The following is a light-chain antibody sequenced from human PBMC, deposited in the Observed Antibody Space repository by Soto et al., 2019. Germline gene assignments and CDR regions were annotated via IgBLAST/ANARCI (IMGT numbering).Light chain of an antibody. Sequence: EIVLTQSPATLSLSPGERATLSCRASQSVSSYLAWYQQKPGQAPRLLIYDASNRATGIPDRFSGSGSGTDFTLTISRLEPEDFALYYCQQSASSPVTFGEGTKVDIK. V-gene: IGKV3-11*01. CDR3: QQSASSPVT. CDR2: DAS. CDR1: QSVSSY. J-gene: IGKJ1*01.